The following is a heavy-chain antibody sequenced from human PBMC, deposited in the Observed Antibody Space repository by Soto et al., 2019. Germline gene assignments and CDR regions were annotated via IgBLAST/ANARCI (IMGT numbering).Heavy chain of an antibody. CDR2: INHSGST. CDR1: GGSFSGYY. Sequence: PSETLSLTCAVYGGSFSGYYWSWIRQPPGKGLEWIGEINHSGSTNYNPSLKSRVTISVDTSKNQFSLKLSSVTAADTAVYYCARGSCSSTSCYARRNYYYGMDVWGQGTTVTVSS. CDR3: ARGSCSSTSCYARRNYYYGMDV. J-gene: IGHJ6*02. D-gene: IGHD2-2*01. V-gene: IGHV4-34*01.